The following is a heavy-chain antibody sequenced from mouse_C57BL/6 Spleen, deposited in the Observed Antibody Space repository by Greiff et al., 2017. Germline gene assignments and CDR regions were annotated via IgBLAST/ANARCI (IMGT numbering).Heavy chain of an antibody. CDR3: ARSNPGRFAY. CDR1: GYTFTDYY. Sequence: EVQLQQSGPELVKPGASVKISCKASGYTFTDYYMNWVKQSHGKSLEWIGDINPNNGGTSYNQKFKGKATLTVAKSSSTAYMELRSLTSEDSAVYYCARSNPGRFAYWGQGTLVTVSA. V-gene: IGHV1-26*01. D-gene: IGHD3-3*01. J-gene: IGHJ3*01. CDR2: INPNNGGT.